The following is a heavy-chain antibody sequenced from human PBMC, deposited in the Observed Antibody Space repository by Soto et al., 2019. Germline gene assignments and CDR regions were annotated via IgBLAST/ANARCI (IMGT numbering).Heavy chain of an antibody. CDR1: GFTFSSYA. V-gene: IGHV3-23*01. J-gene: IGHJ4*02. D-gene: IGHD3-10*01. CDR2: ISGSGGST. CDR3: AKDKLDFYYYGSGSPGY. Sequence: PGGSLRLSCAASGFTFSSYAMSWVRQAPGKGLEWVSAISGSGGSTYYADSVKGRFTISRDNSKNTLYLQMNSLRAEDTAVYYCAKDKLDFYYYGSGSPGYWGQGTLVTVSS.